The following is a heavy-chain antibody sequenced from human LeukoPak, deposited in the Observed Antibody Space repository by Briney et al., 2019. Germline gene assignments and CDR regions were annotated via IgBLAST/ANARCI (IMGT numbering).Heavy chain of an antibody. V-gene: IGHV4-59*01. CDR3: ARQIEVVVAATNRWYFDY. J-gene: IGHJ4*02. CDR2: IYYSGST. Sequence: SETLSLTCTVSGGSISSYYWSWIRQPPGKGLEWIGYIYYSGSTNYNPSLKSRVTISVDTSKNQFSLKLSSVTAADTAVYYCARQIEVVVAATNRWYFDYWGQGTLVTVSS. D-gene: IGHD2-15*01. CDR1: GGSISSYY.